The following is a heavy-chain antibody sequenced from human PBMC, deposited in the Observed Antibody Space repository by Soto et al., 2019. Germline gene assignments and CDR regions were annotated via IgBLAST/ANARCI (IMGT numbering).Heavy chain of an antibody. V-gene: IGHV1-8*01. CDR1: GYTFTSYD. CDR2: MNPNSGNT. J-gene: IGHJ3*02. CDR3: ARKGEGATTGAFDI. D-gene: IGHD1-26*01. Sequence: ASVKVSCKASGYTFTSYDINWVGQATGQGLEWMGWMNPNSGNTGYAQKLQGGVTMTTDTSTSTAYMELRSLRSDDTAVYYCARKGEGATTGAFDIWGQGTMVTVSS.